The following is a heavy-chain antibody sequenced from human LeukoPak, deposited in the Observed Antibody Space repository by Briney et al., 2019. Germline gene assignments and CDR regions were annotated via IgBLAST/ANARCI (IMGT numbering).Heavy chain of an antibody. CDR2: IIPIFGTA. CDR1: GGTFSSYA. D-gene: IGHD2-8*02. V-gene: IGHV1-69*01. J-gene: IGHJ4*02. Sequence: EASVKVSCKASGGTFSSYAISWVRQAPGQGLEWMGGIIPIFGTANYAQKFQGRVTITADESTSTAYMELSSLRSEDTAVYYCARFYSAGWWGYFDYWAREPWSPSPQ. CDR3: ARFYSAGWWGYFDY.